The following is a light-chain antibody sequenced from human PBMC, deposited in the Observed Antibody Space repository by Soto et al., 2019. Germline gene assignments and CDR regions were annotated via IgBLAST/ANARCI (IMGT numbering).Light chain of an antibody. V-gene: IGLV2-11*01. CDR1: SSDVGGFNY. J-gene: IGLJ2*01. Sequence: QSALTQPRSVSGSPGQSVTISCTGTSSDVGGFNYVSWYQQYPGKAPKLKIYDVRKRPSGVPDRFSGSKSGTTASLTISGLQAEDEADYYCSSYAGTYTLVFGGGTKLTVL. CDR2: DVR. CDR3: SSYAGTYTLV.